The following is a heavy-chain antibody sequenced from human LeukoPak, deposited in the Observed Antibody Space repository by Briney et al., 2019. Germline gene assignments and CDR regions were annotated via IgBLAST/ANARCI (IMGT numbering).Heavy chain of an antibody. CDR3: ARVVGYGDYPFDY. D-gene: IGHD4-17*01. Sequence: SETLSLTCTVSGGSISSGSYYWSWIRQPAGKGLEWIGRIYTSGSTNYNPSLKSRVTISVDTSKNQFSLKLSSVTAADTAVYYCARVVGYGDYPFDYWGQGTLVTVSS. CDR2: IYTSGST. V-gene: IGHV4-61*02. CDR1: GGSISSGSYY. J-gene: IGHJ4*02.